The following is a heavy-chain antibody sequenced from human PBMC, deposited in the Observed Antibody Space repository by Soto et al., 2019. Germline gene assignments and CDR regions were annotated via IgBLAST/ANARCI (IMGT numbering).Heavy chain of an antibody. V-gene: IGHV3-30-3*01. Sequence: GGSLRLSCAASGFTFSDYAMHWVRQAPGKGLEWVAVISSDGSNKYYADSVKGQFTISRDNSKNTLYLQMSSLRTEDTAVYYCAREIKASQSGLDERGQGTLVTVSS. CDR1: GFTFSDYA. CDR3: AREIKASQSGLDE. D-gene: IGHD5-12*01. J-gene: IGHJ4*02. CDR2: ISSDGSNK.